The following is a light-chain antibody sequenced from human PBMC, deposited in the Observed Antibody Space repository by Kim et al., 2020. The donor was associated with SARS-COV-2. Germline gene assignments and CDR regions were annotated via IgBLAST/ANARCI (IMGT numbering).Light chain of an antibody. CDR2: KDN. Sequence: SYELTQPPSVSVSPGQTARITCSGDALSKQFAYWYQQRPGQAPILVIYKDNQRPSGIPERFSGSTSGTTVTLTISGVQAEDEADYYCQSADSSGTYVFGT. J-gene: IGLJ1*01. V-gene: IGLV3-25*03. CDR1: ALSKQF. CDR3: QSADSSGTYV.